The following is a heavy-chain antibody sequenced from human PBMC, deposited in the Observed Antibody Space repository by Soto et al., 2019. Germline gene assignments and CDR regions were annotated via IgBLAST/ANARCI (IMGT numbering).Heavy chain of an antibody. Sequence: PSETLSLTCTVSGGSISSDSSYWSWIRQRPGMGLEWIGYIFYSGAFYYTPSLRGRVMILADTSKNHFTLRLSSVTAADTAVYYCSRAPETPLIFGGAPPYFFDPWGQGTQVTVSS. V-gene: IGHV4-31*03. J-gene: IGHJ5*02. CDR2: IFYSGAF. CDR3: SRAPETPLIFGGAPPYFFDP. CDR1: GGSISSDSSY. D-gene: IGHD3-3*01.